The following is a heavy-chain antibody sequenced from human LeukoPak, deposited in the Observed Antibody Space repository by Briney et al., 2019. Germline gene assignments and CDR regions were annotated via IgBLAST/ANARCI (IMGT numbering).Heavy chain of an antibody. CDR1: GGSFSGYY. J-gene: IGHJ4*02. Sequence: SETLSLTCAVYGGSFSGYYWSWIRQPPGKGQEWIGEINHSGSTNYNPSLKSRVTISVDTSKNQFSLKLSSVTAADTAVYYCARGRGDCSGGSCYLFDYWGQGTLVTVSS. CDR3: ARGRGDCSGGSCYLFDY. V-gene: IGHV4-34*01. CDR2: INHSGST. D-gene: IGHD2-15*01.